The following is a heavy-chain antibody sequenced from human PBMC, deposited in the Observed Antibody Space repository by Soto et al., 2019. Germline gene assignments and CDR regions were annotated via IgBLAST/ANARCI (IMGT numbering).Heavy chain of an antibody. D-gene: IGHD1-26*01. CDR3: ARPQTRYSGSSTHFQH. J-gene: IGHJ1*01. CDR2: ISYDGSNK. CDR1: GFTFSSYA. V-gene: IGHV3-30-3*01. Sequence: QVQLVESGGGVVQPGRSLRLSCAASGFTFSSYAMHWVRQAPGKGLEWVAVISYDGSNKYYADSVKGRFTISRDNSKNTLYLQMNSLRAEDTAVDYCARPQTRYSGSSTHFQHWGQGTLVPVSS.